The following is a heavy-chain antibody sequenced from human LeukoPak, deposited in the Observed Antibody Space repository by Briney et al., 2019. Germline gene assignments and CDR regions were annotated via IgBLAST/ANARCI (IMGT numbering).Heavy chain of an antibody. D-gene: IGHD1-14*01. CDR2: IAYDGSRA. Sequence: GGSLRLSCAGSGFTFGGYGMHWFRQTPGKGLEWVAVIAYDGSRAFYADSVKGRFTISRDNAKNTMAVQMDDLRAEDTAVYYCTRYNNGHFDYWGQGTLVTVSS. CDR3: TRYNNGHFDY. CDR1: GFTFGGYG. V-gene: IGHV3-33*01. J-gene: IGHJ4*02.